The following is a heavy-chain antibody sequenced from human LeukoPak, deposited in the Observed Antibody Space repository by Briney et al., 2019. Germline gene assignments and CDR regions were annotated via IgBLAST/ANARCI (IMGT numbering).Heavy chain of an antibody. D-gene: IGHD3-3*01. CDR1: GYTFTGYY. CDR2: INPNSADT. V-gene: IGHV1-2*06. J-gene: IGHJ4*02. Sequence: ASVKVSCKASGYTFTGYYIHWVRQAPGQGLEWMGRINPNSADTHYAQKFQGRVTMTRYTSISTVYMELSRLRSDDTAVYYCARDSLGFLEWSDYWGQGTLVTGSS. CDR3: ARDSLGFLEWSDY.